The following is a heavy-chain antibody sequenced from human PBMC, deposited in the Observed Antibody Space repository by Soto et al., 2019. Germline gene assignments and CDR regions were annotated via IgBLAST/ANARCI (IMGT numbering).Heavy chain of an antibody. D-gene: IGHD3-22*01. CDR3: ARGSAEYYDSSGYYYGSAFDI. CDR1: GGTFSSYA. CDR2: TIPIFGTA. J-gene: IGHJ3*02. Sequence: SVKVSCKASGGTFSSYAISWVRQAPGQGLDWRGGTIPIFGTANYAQKFQGRVTITADESTSKAYMELSSLRSEDTAVYYCARGSAEYYDSSGYYYGSAFDIWGQGTMVTVSS. V-gene: IGHV1-69*13.